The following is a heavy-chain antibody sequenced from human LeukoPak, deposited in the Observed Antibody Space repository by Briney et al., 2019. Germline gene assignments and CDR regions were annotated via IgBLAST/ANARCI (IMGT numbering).Heavy chain of an antibody. CDR3: ARNTFDWLGDYCMDV. D-gene: IGHD3-9*01. J-gene: IGHJ6*03. V-gene: IGHV1-46*01. Sequence: ASVKVSCKASGYTFTSYDINWVRQATGQGLEWMGIINPSGGSTSYAQKFQGRVTMTRDMSTSTVYMELSSLRSEDTAVYYCARNTFDWLGDYCMDVWGKGTTVTVSS. CDR2: INPSGGST. CDR1: GYTFTSYD.